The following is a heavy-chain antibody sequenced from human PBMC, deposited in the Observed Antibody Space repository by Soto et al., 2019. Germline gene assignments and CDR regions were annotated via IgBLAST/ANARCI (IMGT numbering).Heavy chain of an antibody. D-gene: IGHD6-19*01. V-gene: IGHV3-20*01. CDR3: ARDYYSSGWYNWFDP. Sequence: GGSLRLSCAASGFTFDDYGMSWVRQAPGKGLEWVSGINWNGGSTGYADSVKGRFTISRDNAKNSLYLQMNSLRAEDTALYHCARDYYSSGWYNWFDPWGQGTLVTVSS. CDR2: INWNGGST. CDR1: GFTFDDYG. J-gene: IGHJ5*02.